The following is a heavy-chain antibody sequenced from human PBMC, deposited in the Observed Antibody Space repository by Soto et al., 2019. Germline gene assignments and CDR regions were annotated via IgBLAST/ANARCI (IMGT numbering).Heavy chain of an antibody. Sequence: SETLSLTCSVSNDSVYNTNYFWSWIRQSPGQGLEWIGYVYYTGTTDYNPSFKSRVSMSIDTSKNQFSLKVNSLTAADTAVYFCARGGIMWAQYCFNYWGQGVPVTVSS. CDR1: NDSVYNTNYF. J-gene: IGHJ4*02. CDR3: ARGGIMWAQYCFNY. CDR2: VYYTGTT. V-gene: IGHV4-61*01. D-gene: IGHD3-16*01.